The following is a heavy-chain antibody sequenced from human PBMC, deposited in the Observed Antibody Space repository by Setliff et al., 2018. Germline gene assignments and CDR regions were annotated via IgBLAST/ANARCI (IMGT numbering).Heavy chain of an antibody. CDR1: GGSFSGYY. Sequence: SSETLSLTCAVYGGSFSGYYWSWIRQPPGKGLEWIGKINHSGSTNYNPSLKSRVTISVDTSKNQFSLKLSSVTAADTAVYYCARSAANYDFWSGYVYWYFDLWGRGTLVTVSS. V-gene: IGHV4-34*01. J-gene: IGHJ2*01. CDR2: INHSGST. CDR3: ARSAANYDFWSGYVYWYFDL. D-gene: IGHD3-3*01.